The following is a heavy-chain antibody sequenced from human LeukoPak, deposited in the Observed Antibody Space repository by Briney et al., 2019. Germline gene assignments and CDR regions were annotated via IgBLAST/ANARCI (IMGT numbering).Heavy chain of an antibody. D-gene: IGHD6-13*01. CDR2: INPNSGGT. Sequence: ASVKVSCKASGYTFTGYYMHWVRQAPGQGLEGMGWINPNSGGTNYAQKFQGRVTMTRNTSISTAYMELSSLRSEDTAVYYCARVSYSSSWSSFGYWGQGTLVTVSS. J-gene: IGHJ4*02. CDR3: ARVSYSSSWSSFGY. V-gene: IGHV1-2*02. CDR1: GYTFTGYY.